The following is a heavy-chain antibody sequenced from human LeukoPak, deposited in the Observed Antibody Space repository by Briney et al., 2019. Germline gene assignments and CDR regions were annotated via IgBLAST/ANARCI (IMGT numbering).Heavy chain of an antibody. J-gene: IGHJ4*02. V-gene: IGHV4-39*07. CDR2: ISDSGST. CDR3: RSNFDY. D-gene: IGHD3-3*01. CDR1: GGSISSRSYY. Sequence: SETLSLTCTVSGGSISSRSYYWGWIRQPPGKGLEWIGKISDSGSTNYNPSLKSRVTISVDTSKNQFSLKLSSVTAADTDVYYCRSNFDYWGQGTLVTVSS.